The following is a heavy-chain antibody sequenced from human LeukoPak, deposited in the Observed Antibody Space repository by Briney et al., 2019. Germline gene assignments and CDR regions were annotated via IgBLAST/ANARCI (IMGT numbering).Heavy chain of an antibody. Sequence: SETLSLTCAVSGGSISSSNWWSWVRQPPGKGLEWIGEIYHSGSTNYNPSLKSRVTISVDKSKNQFSLKLSSVTAADTAVYYCARRVEYYYDSSGYYLDYWGLGTLVTVSS. D-gene: IGHD3-22*01. CDR2: IYHSGST. CDR3: ARRVEYYYDSSGYYLDY. J-gene: IGHJ4*02. V-gene: IGHV4-4*02. CDR1: GGSISSSNW.